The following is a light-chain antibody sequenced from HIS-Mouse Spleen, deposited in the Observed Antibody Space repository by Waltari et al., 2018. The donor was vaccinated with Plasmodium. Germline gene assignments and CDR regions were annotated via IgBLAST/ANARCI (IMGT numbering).Light chain of an antibody. Sequence: VMTQSPATLSVSPGESPTLSCRASQSVSRNLAWYQQKPGQAPRLLIYGASTRATGIPARFSGSGSGTEFTLTISSLQSEDFAVYYCQQYNNGSFTFGPGTKVDIK. J-gene: IGKJ3*01. CDR3: QQYNNGSFT. V-gene: IGKV3-15*01. CDR1: QSVSRN. CDR2: GAS.